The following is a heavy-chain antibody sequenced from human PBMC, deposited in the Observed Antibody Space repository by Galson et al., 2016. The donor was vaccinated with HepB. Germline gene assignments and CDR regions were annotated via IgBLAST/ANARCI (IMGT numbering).Heavy chain of an antibody. D-gene: IGHD1-26*01. V-gene: IGHV3-7*01. CDR1: GFTFSTHY. CDR3: ARSWGRGSQTYPLEH. CDR2: IEQDGTDK. J-gene: IGHJ4*02. Sequence: SLRLSCAASGFTFSTHYMSWVRQAPGNGLEWVANIEQDGTDKYYVDSVKGRFTISRDNAKNSLFLQMNSLRAEDTAVYYCARSWGRGSQTYPLEHWGQGTLVTVSS.